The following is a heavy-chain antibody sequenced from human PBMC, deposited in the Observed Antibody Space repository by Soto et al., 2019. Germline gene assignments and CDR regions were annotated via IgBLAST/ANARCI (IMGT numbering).Heavy chain of an antibody. CDR1: GGSISSYY. Sequence: QVQLQASGPGLVKPSETLSLTCTVSGGSISSYYWSWIRQPPGKGLEWIGYSYYSGSTNDDPSLKGRRTLSLDTTKHPFSPPLSPVTAAVLAVYYCASRYGRACESWGQGTLLTVSS. J-gene: IGHJ5*02. V-gene: IGHV4-59*08. CDR3: ASRYGRACES. D-gene: IGHD1-1*01. CDR2: SYYSGST.